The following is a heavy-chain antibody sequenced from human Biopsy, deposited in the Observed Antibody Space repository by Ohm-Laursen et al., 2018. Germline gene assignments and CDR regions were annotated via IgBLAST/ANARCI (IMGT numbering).Heavy chain of an antibody. CDR1: GFTFTNYT. CDR2: ISTSGTTR. Sequence: GSLRLSCSASGFTFTNYTMNWIRQAPGKGLEWVSYISTSGTTRYYGDSVKGRFTISRDNAKNSLYLQMNSLRAEDTALYYCAKDSGGSPLGELFHWGQGNLVTVPS. CDR3: AKDSGGSPLGELFH. D-gene: IGHD3-16*01. J-gene: IGHJ4*02. V-gene: IGHV3-11*01.